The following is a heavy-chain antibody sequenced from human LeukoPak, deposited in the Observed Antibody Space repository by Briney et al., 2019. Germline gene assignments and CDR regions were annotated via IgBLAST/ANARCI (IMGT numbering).Heavy chain of an antibody. D-gene: IGHD3-10*01. J-gene: IGHJ4*02. CDR2: ISSSGSTI. V-gene: IGHV3-48*03. CDR3: ARYTMVRGLFDY. CDR1: GFTFSSYE. Sequence: GGSLRLSCAASGFTFSSYEMNWVRQAPGMGLEWVSYISSSGSTIYYADSVKGRFTISRDNAKNSLYLQMNSLRAEDTAVYYCARYTMVRGLFDYWGQGTLVTVSS.